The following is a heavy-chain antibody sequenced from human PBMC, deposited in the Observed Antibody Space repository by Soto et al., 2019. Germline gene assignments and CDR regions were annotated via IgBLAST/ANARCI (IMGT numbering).Heavy chain of an antibody. CDR2: ISYSGSSM. D-gene: IGHD2-8*01. V-gene: IGHV3-48*03. CDR1: GFAFSSYD. Sequence: GGSLRPSCAAAGFAFSSYDMNWVRQAPGKGLEWVSYISYSGSSMNYADSVKGRFTISRDNAKNSLYLQMNSLRADDTAVYYCARDPGCSDGVCSRFDYWGQGTLVTVSS. CDR3: ARDPGCSDGVCSRFDY. J-gene: IGHJ4*02.